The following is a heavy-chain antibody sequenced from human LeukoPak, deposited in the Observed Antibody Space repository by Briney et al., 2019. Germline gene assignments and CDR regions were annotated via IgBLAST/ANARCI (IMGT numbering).Heavy chain of an antibody. D-gene: IGHD3-9*01. CDR2: ISSSSSYT. CDR3: AREKDYDILTGIDY. V-gene: IGHV3-11*05. J-gene: IGHJ4*02. CDR1: GFTLSGHY. Sequence: GGSLRLSCVGSGFTLSGHYMSWIRQAPGKGLEWVSYISSSSSYTNYADSVKGRFTISRDNAKNSLYLQMNSLRAEDTAVYYCAREKDYDILTGIDYWGQGTLVTVSS.